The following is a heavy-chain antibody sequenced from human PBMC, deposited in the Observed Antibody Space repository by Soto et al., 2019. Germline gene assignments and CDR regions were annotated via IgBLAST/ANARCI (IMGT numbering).Heavy chain of an antibody. J-gene: IGHJ6*02. V-gene: IGHV5-51*01. CDR3: ARLLTTGGSRLCSTGVCPNMGGMDV. CDR1: GYSFHTYW. Sequence: GESLKISCQGFGYSFHTYWIAWVRQMPGGGLDWMGIIYPFASETTYNPSFQGQDTLSVDKSIRTAYLQWTSLMASYTAIYFCARLLTTGGSRLCSTGVCPNMGGMDVWGQGTTVTVSS. CDR2: IYPFASET. D-gene: IGHD2-8*01.